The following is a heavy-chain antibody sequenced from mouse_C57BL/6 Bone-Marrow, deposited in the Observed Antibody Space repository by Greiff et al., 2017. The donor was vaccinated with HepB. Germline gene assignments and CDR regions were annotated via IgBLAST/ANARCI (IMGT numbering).Heavy chain of an antibody. D-gene: IGHD2-4*01. CDR1: GYTFTGYW. Sequence: QVQLQQSGAELMKSGASVKLSCKATGYTFTGYWIEWVKQRPGHGLEWIGEILPGSGSTNYTEKFKGKATFTADTSSNTAYMQLSSLTTEDSAIYYCARDDYDDGFAYWGQGTLVTVSA. CDR2: ILPGSGST. V-gene: IGHV1-9*01. J-gene: IGHJ3*01. CDR3: ARDDYDDGFAY.